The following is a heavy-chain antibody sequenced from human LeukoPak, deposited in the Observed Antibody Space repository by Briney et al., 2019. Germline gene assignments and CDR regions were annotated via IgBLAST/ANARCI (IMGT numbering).Heavy chain of an antibody. J-gene: IGHJ4*02. CDR3: ARVFGYSGYDY. CDR1: GESFSGYF. Sequence: SETLSLTCAVYGESFSGYFWSWIRQPPGKGLEWIGEINHSGYTNYNPSLKSRVTISVDTSKKQFSLRLNSVTAADTAVYYCARVFGYSGYDYWGQGTLVTVSS. V-gene: IGHV4-34*01. CDR2: INHSGYT. D-gene: IGHD5-12*01.